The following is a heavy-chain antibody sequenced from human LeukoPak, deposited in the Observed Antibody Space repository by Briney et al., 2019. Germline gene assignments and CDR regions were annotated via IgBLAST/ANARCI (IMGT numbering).Heavy chain of an antibody. CDR2: ICGRGVTT. J-gene: IGHJ4*02. D-gene: IGHD3-10*01. CDR1: GFTFSGYE. CDR3: ARDLYYYGSGNYVPGLPDY. V-gene: IGHV3-48*03. Sequence: PGGSLRLSCGASGFTFSGYEMNWVRQAPGKGLEWIAYICGRGVTTYFADSVNGRFTISRDDAKNLLYLQMSSLRAEDTAVYYCARDLYYYGSGNYVPGLPDYWGQGTLVTVSS.